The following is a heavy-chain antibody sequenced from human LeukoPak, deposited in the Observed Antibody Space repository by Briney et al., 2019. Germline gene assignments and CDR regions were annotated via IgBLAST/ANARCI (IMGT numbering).Heavy chain of an antibody. CDR2: ISANNGNT. J-gene: IGHJ4*02. V-gene: IGHV1-18*01. D-gene: IGHD1-26*01. Sequence: GASVKVSCKAPGHTLTTYGISWVRQAPGQGLEWMGWISANNGNTKYAEKFQGRVTMTTDTSTSTAYVGVRSLRSDDTAVYYCARGWELHDWGQGTLVTVSS. CDR3: ARGWELHD. CDR1: GHTLTTYG.